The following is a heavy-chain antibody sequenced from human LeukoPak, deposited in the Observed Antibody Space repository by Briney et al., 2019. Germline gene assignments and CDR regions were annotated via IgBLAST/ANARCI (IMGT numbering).Heavy chain of an antibody. CDR3: ARDETYYYGGLGY. J-gene: IGHJ4*02. Sequence: SVKVSCKASGGTFSSYAISWVRQAPGQGLEWMGGIIPIFGTANYAQKFQGRVTITADESTSTAYMDLSSLRSEDTAVYYCARDETYYYGGLGYWGQGTLVTVSS. D-gene: IGHD3-10*01. CDR2: IIPIFGTA. CDR1: GGTFSSYA. V-gene: IGHV1-69*13.